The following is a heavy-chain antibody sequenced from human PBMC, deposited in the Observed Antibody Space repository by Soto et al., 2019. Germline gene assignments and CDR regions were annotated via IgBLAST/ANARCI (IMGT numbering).Heavy chain of an antibody. CDR3: AKGRGDYGGGFDY. V-gene: IGHV3-23*01. J-gene: IGHJ4*02. D-gene: IGHD4-17*01. CDR2: ISGSGGST. Sequence: EVQLLESGGGLVQPGGSLRLSCAASGFTFSSYAMSWVRQAPGKGLEWVSAISGSGGSTYYADSVKGRFTISRDNSKNTRYLQMNSLRAEDTAVYYCAKGRGDYGGGFDYWGQGTLVTVSS. CDR1: GFTFSSYA.